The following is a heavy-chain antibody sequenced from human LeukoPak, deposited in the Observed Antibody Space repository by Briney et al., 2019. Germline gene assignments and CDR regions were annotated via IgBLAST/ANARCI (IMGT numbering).Heavy chain of an antibody. D-gene: IGHD6-19*01. V-gene: IGHV4-30-2*01. CDR3: ARGRRSSGWHDY. Sequence: SRTLSLTCTVSGGSISITGISWNWVRQPPGKGLEWIGCVNHSGSTNYNPSLKSRVTISVDTSKNQFSLKLSSVTAADTAVYYCARGRRSSGWHDYWGQGTLVTVSS. CDR1: GGSISITGIS. CDR2: VNHSGST. J-gene: IGHJ4*02.